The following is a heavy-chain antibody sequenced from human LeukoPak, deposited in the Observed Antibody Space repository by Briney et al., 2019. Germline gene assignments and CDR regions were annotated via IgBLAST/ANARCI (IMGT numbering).Heavy chain of an antibody. Sequence: SETLSLTCTVSGASFNSDDQYWNWIRQSPGKGLEWIVSIHTSGMLYNNPSLESRVTMSRDTSKNQFSLNLTSVTAADTAVYFCSRGLDSRKLGYWGQGILVTVSS. D-gene: IGHD3-22*01. CDR3: SRGLDSRKLGY. J-gene: IGHJ4*02. CDR2: IHTSGML. CDR1: GASFNSDDQY. V-gene: IGHV4-31*03.